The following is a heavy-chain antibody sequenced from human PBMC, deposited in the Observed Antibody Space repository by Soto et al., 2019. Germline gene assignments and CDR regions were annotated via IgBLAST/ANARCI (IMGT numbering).Heavy chain of an antibody. CDR3: ARHTVTTGNDAFDI. CDR2: IYSGGST. CDR1: GFTVSSNY. D-gene: IGHD4-17*01. J-gene: IGHJ3*02. V-gene: IGHV3-66*04. Sequence: LSLTCAASGFTVSSNYMSWVRQAPGKGLEWVSVIYSGGSTYYADSVKGRFTISRDNSKNTLYLQMNSLRAEDTAVYYCARHTVTTGNDAFDIWGQGTMVTVSS.